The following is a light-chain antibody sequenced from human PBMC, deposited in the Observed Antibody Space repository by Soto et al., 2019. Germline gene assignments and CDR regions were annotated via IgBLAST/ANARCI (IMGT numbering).Light chain of an antibody. Sequence: DVQMTQSPSSLSASLGDRVTITCRASQTISLYLNWYQQKPGKAPKLLIATTSYLQNGVPSRFSGSRSGTDFSLTISSLQPEDFATYYCQQSYLVPETFGWGTKVDIK. J-gene: IGKJ2*01. V-gene: IGKV1-39*01. CDR2: TTS. CDR1: QTISLY. CDR3: QQSYLVPET.